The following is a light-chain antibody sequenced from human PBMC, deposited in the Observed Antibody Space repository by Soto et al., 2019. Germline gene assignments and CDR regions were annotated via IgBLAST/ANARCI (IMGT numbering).Light chain of an antibody. CDR2: KAS. V-gene: IGKV1D-13*01. CDR1: QGIDTS. J-gene: IGKJ5*01. Sequence: ILLTKSPSSLSASVGDRVTITCRASQGIDTSLAWYQQKPGKAPNLLIYKASSLENGVPSRFSGSGSGTDFALTISSLGPEDFAVYYCHQRSNWPPITFGQGTRLEIK. CDR3: HQRSNWPPIT.